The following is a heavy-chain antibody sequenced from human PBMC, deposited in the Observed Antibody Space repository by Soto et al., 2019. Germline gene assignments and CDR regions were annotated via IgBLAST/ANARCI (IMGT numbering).Heavy chain of an antibody. D-gene: IGHD3-10*01. CDR1: GGSISSGGYC. J-gene: IGHJ4*02. CDR3: ATSGGYDGSGSYSLFDY. Sequence: TLSLTCTVSGGSISSGGYCWSWFRQHPGKGLEWIGYIYYSGITYYNPSLKSRVTISVDTSKNQFSLKLSSVTAADTAVYYCATSGGYDGSGSYSLFDYWGQGTLVTVSS. CDR2: IYYSGIT. V-gene: IGHV4-31*03.